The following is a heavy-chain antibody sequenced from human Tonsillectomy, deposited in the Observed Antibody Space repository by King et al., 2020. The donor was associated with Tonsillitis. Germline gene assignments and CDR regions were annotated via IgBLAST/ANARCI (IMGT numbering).Heavy chain of an antibody. D-gene: IGHD6-19*01. J-gene: IGHJ4*02. CDR1: GGSISSSDHY. Sequence: QLQESGPGVVKPSETLSLTCTVSGGSISSSDHYWAWIRQPPGKGLEWIGYMYYSGTIFYNPSLKSRITISGGTSDNQFSLKVSSVTAADTAVYFCARKVSGSFDYWGQGALVTVSS. CDR3: ARKVSGSFDY. CDR2: MYYSGTI. V-gene: IGHV4-39*01.